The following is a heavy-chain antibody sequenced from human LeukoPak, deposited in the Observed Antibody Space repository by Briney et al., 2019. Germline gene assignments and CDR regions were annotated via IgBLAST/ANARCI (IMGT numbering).Heavy chain of an antibody. CDR3: SRQVVVNDH. V-gene: IGHV4-34*01. Sequence: PSETLSLTCAVYGESSFSSYYWSWIRQTPGGALEWIGEINHSGYTNYNPSLKSRVTLSIDTSKNQFSLRLNSVTAADTAVYYCSRQVVVNDHWGQGTLVTVSS. CDR2: INHSGYT. CDR1: GESSFSSYY. D-gene: IGHD2-15*01. J-gene: IGHJ4*02.